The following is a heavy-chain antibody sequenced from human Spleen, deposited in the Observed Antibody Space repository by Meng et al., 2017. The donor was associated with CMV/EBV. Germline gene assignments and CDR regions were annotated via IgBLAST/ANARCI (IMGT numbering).Heavy chain of an antibody. CDR3: AKDAYYGSGSYDEWLGGYFDY. Sequence: YSMHWVRQVTGKGLEWVSLISWDGGSTKYADSAKGRFTVSRDNSKNSLYLQMNSLRTEDTGLYYCAKDAYYGSGSYDEWLGGYFDYWGQGTLVTVSS. V-gene: IGHV3-43*01. J-gene: IGHJ4*02. D-gene: IGHD3-10*01. CDR2: ISWDGGST. CDR1: YS.